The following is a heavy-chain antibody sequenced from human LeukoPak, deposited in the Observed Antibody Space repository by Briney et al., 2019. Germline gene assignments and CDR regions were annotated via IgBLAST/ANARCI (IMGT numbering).Heavy chain of an antibody. CDR1: GGTFSSYA. J-gene: IGHJ5*02. D-gene: IGHD4-11*01. CDR2: IIPIFGTA. Sequence: SVKVSCKAFGGTFSSYAISWVRQAPGQGLEWMGGIIPIFGTANYAQKFQGRVTITADKSTSTAYMELSSLRSEDTAVYYCARGSYSNYGNWFDPWGQGTLVTVSS. CDR3: ARGSYSNYGNWFDP. V-gene: IGHV1-69*06.